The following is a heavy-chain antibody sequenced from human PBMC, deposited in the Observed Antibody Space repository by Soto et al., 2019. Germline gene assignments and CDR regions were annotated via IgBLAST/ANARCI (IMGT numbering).Heavy chain of an antibody. Sequence: GGSLRLSCAASGITFSSYVMNWVRQAPGKGLEWVSAISGSGGGTYYTDSVKGRFTISRDNSKNTLYLQMNSLRAEDTAVYYCASGGVTGYYYYWGQGTLVTVSS. CDR1: GITFSSYV. V-gene: IGHV3-23*01. CDR2: ISGSGGGT. CDR3: ASGGVTGYYYY. J-gene: IGHJ4*02. D-gene: IGHD3-22*01.